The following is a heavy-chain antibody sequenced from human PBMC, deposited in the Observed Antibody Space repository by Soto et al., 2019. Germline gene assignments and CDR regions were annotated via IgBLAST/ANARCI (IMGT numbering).Heavy chain of an antibody. CDR2: IIPIFGTA. CDR1: GGTFGSYA. CDR3: ALRYSSSWGYYYYYGMDV. Sequence: GASVKVSCKASGGTFGSYAISWVRQAPGQGLEWMGGIIPIFGTANYAQKFQGRVTITADESTSTAYMGLSSLRSEDTAVYYCALRYSSSWGYYYYYGMDVWGQGTTVTVSS. V-gene: IGHV1-69*13. D-gene: IGHD6-13*01. J-gene: IGHJ6*02.